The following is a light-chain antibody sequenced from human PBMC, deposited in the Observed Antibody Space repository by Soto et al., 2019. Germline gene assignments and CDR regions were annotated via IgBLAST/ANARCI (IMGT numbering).Light chain of an antibody. CDR2: WAS. J-gene: IGKJ4*01. CDR1: QIGFYRSNNNNY. V-gene: IGKV4-1*01. CDR3: QQYYTTPLT. Sequence: DIVFTQSPDSLAVSLGERATINCKSSQIGFYRSNNNNYLAWYQQKPGQPPKLLVYWASTRESGVPDRFSGSGSGTDFTLTINSLQAEDVAVYYCQQYYTTPLTFGGGTKVEIK.